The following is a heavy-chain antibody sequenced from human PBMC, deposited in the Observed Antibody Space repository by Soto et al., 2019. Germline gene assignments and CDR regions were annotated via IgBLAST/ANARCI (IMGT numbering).Heavy chain of an antibody. CDR2: IYYSGST. CDR1: GGSISSSSYY. D-gene: IGHD2-21*01. CDR3: ARLYSFGNWFDP. J-gene: IGHJ5*02. Sequence: PSETLALTCTVSGGSISSSSYYWGWFRQPPGKGLEWIGSIYYSGSTYYNPSLKSRVTISVATSKNQFSLKLSSVTAADTAVYYCARLYSFGNWFDPWGQGTLVTVS. V-gene: IGHV4-39*01.